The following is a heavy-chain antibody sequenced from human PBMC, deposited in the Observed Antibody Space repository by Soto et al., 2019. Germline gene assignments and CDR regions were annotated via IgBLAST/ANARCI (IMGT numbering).Heavy chain of an antibody. Sequence: SGPTLVNPTQTFTLTCTFSGFSLSTSGMCVSWIRQPPGKALEWLALIDWDDDKYYSTSLKTRLTISKDTSKNQVVLTMTNMDPVDTATYYCARTALGGLGPSYFDYWGQGTLVTVSS. CDR2: IDWDDDK. D-gene: IGHD1-26*01. V-gene: IGHV2-70*01. CDR3: ARTALGGLGPSYFDY. CDR1: GFSLSTSGMC. J-gene: IGHJ4*02.